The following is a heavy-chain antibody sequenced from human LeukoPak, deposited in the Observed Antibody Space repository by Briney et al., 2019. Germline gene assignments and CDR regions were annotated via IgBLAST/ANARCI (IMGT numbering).Heavy chain of an antibody. Sequence: GGSLRLSCAASGFTFNTYWMIWVRQAPGKGLEWVANIDQGGSTKYYVDSAKGRFTISRDNAKNSLYLQIKSLRAEDTAVYYCVRDKGGRTGAIYYDAFDVWGQGTMVTVSS. CDR1: GFTFNTYW. CDR3: VRDKGGRTGAIYYDAFDV. D-gene: IGHD1-26*01. J-gene: IGHJ3*01. V-gene: IGHV3-7*01. CDR2: IDQGGSTK.